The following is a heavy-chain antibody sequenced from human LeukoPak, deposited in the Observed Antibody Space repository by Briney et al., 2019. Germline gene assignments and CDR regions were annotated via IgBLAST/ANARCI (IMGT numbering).Heavy chain of an antibody. D-gene: IGHD1-26*01. CDR2: ISSSSSYI. CDR3: AREQEGWELRPEASDY. J-gene: IGHJ4*02. CDR1: GFTFSSYS. Sequence: PGGSLRLSCAASGFTFSSYSMNWVRQAPGKGLEWVSSISSSSSYIYYADSVKGRFTISRDNAKNSLYLQMNSLRAEDTAVYYCAREQEGWELRPEASDYWGQGTLVTVSS. V-gene: IGHV3-21*01.